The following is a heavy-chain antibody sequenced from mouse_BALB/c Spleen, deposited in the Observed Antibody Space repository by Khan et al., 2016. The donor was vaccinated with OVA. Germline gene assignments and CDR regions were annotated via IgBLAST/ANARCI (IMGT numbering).Heavy chain of an antibody. CDR1: GYTFTNYW. D-gene: IGHD3-1*01. Sequence: VQLQQSGGEVVRPGTSVKISCKASGYTFTNYWLGWVKQRPGHGLEWIGDIYPGGDFTNYNEKFKDKATLTVDTSSSTASMQLSSLTSEDSAVYVCTSWATWFFDVWGAGTTVTVSS. V-gene: IGHV1-63*02. CDR2: IYPGGDFT. CDR3: TSWATWFFDV. J-gene: IGHJ1*01.